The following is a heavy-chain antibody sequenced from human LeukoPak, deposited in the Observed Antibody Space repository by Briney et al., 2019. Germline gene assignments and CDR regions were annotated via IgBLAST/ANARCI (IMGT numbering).Heavy chain of an antibody. CDR2: IRYDGSNK. Sequence: SGGSLRLSCAASGFTFSSYGMHWVHQAPGKGLEWVAFIRYDGSNKYYADSVKGRFTISRDNSKNTLYLQMNSLRAEDTAVYYCAKDWDPLSISEYYMDVWAKGPRSPSP. V-gene: IGHV3-30*02. CDR1: GFTFSSYG. CDR3: AKDWDPLSISEYYMDV. J-gene: IGHJ6*03. D-gene: IGHD3-3*01.